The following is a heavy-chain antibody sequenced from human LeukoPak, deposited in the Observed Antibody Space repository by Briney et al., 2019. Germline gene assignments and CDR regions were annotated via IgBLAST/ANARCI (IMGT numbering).Heavy chain of an antibody. Sequence: GGSLRLSCAASGFTFSSYAMHWVRQAPGKGLEWVAVISYDGSNKYYADSVKGRFTISRDNSKNTLYLQMNSLRAEDTAVYYCAKAAGTEGDAFDIWGQGTMVTVSS. CDR1: GFTFSSYA. V-gene: IGHV3-30-3*01. CDR3: AKAAGTEGDAFDI. CDR2: ISYDGSNK. D-gene: IGHD6-13*01. J-gene: IGHJ3*02.